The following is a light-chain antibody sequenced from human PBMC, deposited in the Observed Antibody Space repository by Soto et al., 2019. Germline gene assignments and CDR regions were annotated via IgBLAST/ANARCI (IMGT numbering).Light chain of an antibody. J-gene: IGKJ2*01. CDR1: QSVSSRY. V-gene: IGKV3-20*01. CDR3: SQYGSSPLYM. Sequence: EIVLTQSPGTLSLSPGERATLSCRASQSVSSRYLAWYQQKPGQAPRLLIYGASNRATGIPDRFSGSGSGKDFTLTISRLEAEDFAVYYCSQYGSSPLYMFGQGTKLEIK. CDR2: GAS.